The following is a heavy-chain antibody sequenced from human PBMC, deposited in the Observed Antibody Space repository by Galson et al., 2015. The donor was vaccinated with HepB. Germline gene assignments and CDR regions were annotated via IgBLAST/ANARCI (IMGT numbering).Heavy chain of an antibody. Sequence: SLRLSCAASGFTFSSYAMSWVRQAPGKGLEWVSSISSSSSYIYYADSVKGRFTISRDNAKNSLYLQMNSLRAEDTAVYYCARVRPCGGDCPVDYWGQGTLVTVSS. J-gene: IGHJ4*02. V-gene: IGHV3-21*01. CDR1: GFTFSSYA. D-gene: IGHD2-21*02. CDR3: ARVRPCGGDCPVDY. CDR2: ISSSSSYI.